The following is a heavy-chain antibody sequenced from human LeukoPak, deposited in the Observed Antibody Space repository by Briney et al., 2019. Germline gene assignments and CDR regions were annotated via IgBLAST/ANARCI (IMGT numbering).Heavy chain of an antibody. CDR3: ARRYTSRATRYFDY. CDR2: IYPGDSDT. CDR1: GYTFTNYW. J-gene: IGHJ4*02. D-gene: IGHD5-18*01. Sequence: GESLKISCKGSGYTFTNYWIGWVRQMPGKGLEWMGIIYPGDSDTRYSPSFQGQVTISADKSISTVYLQWSSLKASDTAMYYCARRYTSRATRYFDYWGQGTLVTVSS. V-gene: IGHV5-51*01.